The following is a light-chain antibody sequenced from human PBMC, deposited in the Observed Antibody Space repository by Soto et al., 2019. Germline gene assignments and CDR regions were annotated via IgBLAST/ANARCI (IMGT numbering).Light chain of an antibody. Sequence: DIQMTQSPSSLSASVGDRVTITCRASQSISSYLNWYQQKPGKAPKLLIYASSSLQSRVPSRFSGTDFGTDFTLTISSLQPEDFATYYCQQSYSTPYTFGQGTKLEIK. V-gene: IGKV1-39*01. CDR1: QSISSY. J-gene: IGKJ2*01. CDR3: QQSYSTPYT. CDR2: ASS.